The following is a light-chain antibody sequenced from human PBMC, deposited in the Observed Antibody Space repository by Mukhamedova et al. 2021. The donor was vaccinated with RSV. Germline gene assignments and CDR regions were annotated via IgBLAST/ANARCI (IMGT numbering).Light chain of an antibody. CDR3: CSYAGSYTLV. CDR1: F. J-gene: IGLJ3*02. CDR2: DVT. V-gene: IGLV2-11*03. Sequence: FVSWYQQRPGKAPKLMIYDVTERPSGVPDRFSGSKSGNTASLTISGLQAEDEADYYCCSYAGSYTLVFGGGTKLTVL.